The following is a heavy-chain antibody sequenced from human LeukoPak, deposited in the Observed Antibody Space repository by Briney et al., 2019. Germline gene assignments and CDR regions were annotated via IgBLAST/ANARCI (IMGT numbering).Heavy chain of an antibody. Sequence: PGGSLRLSCAASGFTFSSYSMSWVRQAPGTGLEWISYISSSSNTIYYADSVKGRFTISRDNAKNSLYLQMNSLRAEDTAVYYCARESGYYYYYMDVWGKGTTVTVSS. CDR3: ARESGYYYYYMDV. CDR1: GFTFSSYS. J-gene: IGHJ6*03. CDR2: ISSSSNTI. V-gene: IGHV3-48*01.